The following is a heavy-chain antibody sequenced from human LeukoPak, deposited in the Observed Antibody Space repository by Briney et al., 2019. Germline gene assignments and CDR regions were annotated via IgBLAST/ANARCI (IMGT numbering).Heavy chain of an antibody. CDR1: GGSISSYY. D-gene: IGHD2-2*01. Sequence: SETRSLTCTVSGGSISSYYWSWIRQPPGKGLEWIGYIYYSGSTNYNPSLKSRVTISVDTSKNQFSLKLSSVTAADTAVYYCATVVPAAEYFQHWGQGTLVTVSS. CDR3: ATVVPAAEYFQH. J-gene: IGHJ1*01. CDR2: IYYSGST. V-gene: IGHV4-59*01.